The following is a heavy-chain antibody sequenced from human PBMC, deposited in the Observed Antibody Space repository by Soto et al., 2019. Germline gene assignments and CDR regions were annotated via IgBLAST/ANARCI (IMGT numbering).Heavy chain of an antibody. CDR3: AKDGVAAAGMSYYYGMDV. D-gene: IGHD6-13*01. J-gene: IGHJ6*02. CDR1: GFTFSSYG. CDR2: ISYDGSNK. Sequence: LRLSCAASGFTFSSYGMHWVRQAPGKGLEWVAVISYDGSNKYYADSVKGRFTISRDNSKNTLYLQMNSLRAEDTAVYYCAKDGVAAAGMSYYYGMDVWGQGTTVTVSS. V-gene: IGHV3-30*18.